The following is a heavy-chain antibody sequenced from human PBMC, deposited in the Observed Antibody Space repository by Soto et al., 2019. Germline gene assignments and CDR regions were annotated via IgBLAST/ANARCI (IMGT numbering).Heavy chain of an antibody. CDR3: ARRRLWLTCRCFPNSSES. CDR2: IYKSATT. D-gene: IGHD5-12*01. V-gene: IGHV4-30-4*01. Sequence: PSGTLSLTCSVSGYTICKLDYFWAWIRQPTGQALEYIGYIYKSATTYYNPSFESRVAISVDTSKSKFSLNVTSVDAADTAVYFCARRRLWLTCRCFPNSSESRGQAAMFTVPS. CDR1: GYTICKLDYF. J-gene: IGHJ4*02.